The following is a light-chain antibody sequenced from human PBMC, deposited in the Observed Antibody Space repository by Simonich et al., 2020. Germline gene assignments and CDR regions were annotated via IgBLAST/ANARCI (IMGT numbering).Light chain of an antibody. Sequence: QSALTQPASVSGSPGQSITISCTGTSSDVGGYNYVSWYQQHPGKAPKLMLYAVSKRPSGVSNRFSGSKSGNTASLTISGLQAEDEADYYCCSYAGSSTLVFGGGTKLTVL. CDR1: SSDVGGYNY. V-gene: IGLV2-23*02. CDR3: CSYAGSSTLV. CDR2: AVS. J-gene: IGLJ2*01.